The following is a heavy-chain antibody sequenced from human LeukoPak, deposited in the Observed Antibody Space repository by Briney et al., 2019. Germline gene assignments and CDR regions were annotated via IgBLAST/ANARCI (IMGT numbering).Heavy chain of an antibody. D-gene: IGHD3-10*01. V-gene: IGHV4-59*01. CDR1: GGSISSYY. CDR3: ARGSSYYGSGSRRDYYMDV. Sequence: SETLSLTCTVSGGSISSYYWSWIRQPPGKGLEWIGYIYYSGSTNYNPSLKSRVTISVDTSKNQFSLKLSSVTAADTAVYYCARGSSYYGSGSRRDYYMDVWGKGTTVTVSS. CDR2: IYYSGST. J-gene: IGHJ6*03.